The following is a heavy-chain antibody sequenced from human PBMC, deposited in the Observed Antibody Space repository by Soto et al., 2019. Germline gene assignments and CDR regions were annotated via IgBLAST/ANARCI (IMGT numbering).Heavy chain of an antibody. CDR1: GFTFGDFA. Sequence: PGGSLRLSCAVSGFTFGDFAMSWVRQAPGKGLEWVSGINWNGISTSYRDSVKGRFIISRDNSKNTLNLQMNGLRAEDTAVYFCARDDSRYDVLPAFYFDQWGQGTPVTVAS. D-gene: IGHD3-9*01. J-gene: IGHJ4*02. CDR3: ARDDSRYDVLPAFYFDQ. V-gene: IGHV3-20*04. CDR2: INWNGIST.